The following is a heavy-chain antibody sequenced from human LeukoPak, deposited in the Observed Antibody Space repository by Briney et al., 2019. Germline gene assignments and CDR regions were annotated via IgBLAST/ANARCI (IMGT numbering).Heavy chain of an antibody. V-gene: IGHV3-23*01. CDR3: AKDLVGSSWYCLDY. Sequence: PGGSLRPSCAASGFTFSSYAMSWVRQAPGKGLEWVSAISGSGGSTYYADSVKGRFTISRDNSKNTLYLQMNSLRAEDTAVYYCAKDLVGSSWYCLDYWGQGTLVTVSS. CDR1: GFTFSSYA. J-gene: IGHJ4*02. D-gene: IGHD6-13*01. CDR2: ISGSGGST.